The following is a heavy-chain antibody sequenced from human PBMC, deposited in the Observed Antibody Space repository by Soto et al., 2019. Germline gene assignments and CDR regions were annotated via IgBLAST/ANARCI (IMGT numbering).Heavy chain of an antibody. Sequence: GGSLRLSCAASGFTFSSYAMSWVRQAPGKGLEWVSAISGSGGSTYYADSVKGRFTISRDNSKNTLYLQMNSLRAEDTAVYYCAKDPPTYDFWSGYSYGMDVWGQGTTVTVSS. D-gene: IGHD3-3*01. CDR3: AKDPPTYDFWSGYSYGMDV. CDR1: GFTFSSYA. V-gene: IGHV3-23*01. J-gene: IGHJ6*02. CDR2: ISGSGGST.